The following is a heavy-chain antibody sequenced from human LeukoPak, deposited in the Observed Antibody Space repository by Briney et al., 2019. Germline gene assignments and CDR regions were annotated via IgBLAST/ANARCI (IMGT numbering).Heavy chain of an antibody. CDR3: AKGDNNILTGYYNSFDS. CDR2: ISGSAIST. CDR1: GFTFSSYA. V-gene: IGHV3-23*01. D-gene: IGHD3-9*01. J-gene: IGHJ4*02. Sequence: GGSLRLSCAASGFTFSSYAMSWIRQAPGKGLEWVSSISGSAISTYYADSVKGRFTISRDNSRNTLYLQMNSLRAEDTALFYCAKGDNNILTGYYNSFDSWGQGTLVTVSS.